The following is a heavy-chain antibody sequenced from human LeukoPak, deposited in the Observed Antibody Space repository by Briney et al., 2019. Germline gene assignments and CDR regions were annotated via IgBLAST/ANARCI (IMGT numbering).Heavy chain of an antibody. CDR1: GGTFSSYA. Sequence: ASVKVSCKASGGTFSSYAISWVRQAPGQGLEWMGGIIPIFGTANYAQKFQGRVTITTDESTSTAYMELSSLRSEDTAVYYCARVSYSSTYFDYWGQGTLVTVSS. D-gene: IGHD6-13*01. V-gene: IGHV1-69*05. J-gene: IGHJ4*02. CDR3: ARVSYSSTYFDY. CDR2: IIPIFGTA.